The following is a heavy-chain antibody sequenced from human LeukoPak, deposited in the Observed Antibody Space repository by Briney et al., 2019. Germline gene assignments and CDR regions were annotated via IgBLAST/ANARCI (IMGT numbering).Heavy chain of an antibody. J-gene: IGHJ5*02. CDR1: GFIFSSYW. CDR2: IKQDGSEK. Sequence: PGGSLRLSCGASGFIFSSYWMSRVRQAPGKGLEWVANIKQDGSEKYYVDSVKGRFTISRDNAKESLFLQMNSLRAEDTAVYYCASHSLWFGELAPWGQGTLVTVSS. CDR3: ASHSLWFGELAP. V-gene: IGHV3-7*03. D-gene: IGHD3-10*01.